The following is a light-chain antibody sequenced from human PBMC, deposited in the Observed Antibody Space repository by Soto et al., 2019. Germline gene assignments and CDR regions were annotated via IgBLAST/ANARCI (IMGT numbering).Light chain of an antibody. CDR1: SSDVGVYNY. CDR2: EIS. V-gene: IGLV2-14*01. Sequence: QSALTQPASVAGSPGQSVTISCTGTSSDVGVYNYVSWYQQQPAKAPKLMICEISKRPSGVSNRFSGSKSGNTASLTIAGLQAEDEADYYCNSATSSSTLVVFGGGTKLTVL. CDR3: NSATSSSTLVV. J-gene: IGLJ2*01.